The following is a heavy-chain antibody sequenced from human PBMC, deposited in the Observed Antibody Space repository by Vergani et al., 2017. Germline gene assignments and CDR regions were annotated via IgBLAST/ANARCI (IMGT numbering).Heavy chain of an antibody. CDR1: GGSISSGSYY. CDR3: ARGGDFGRFDP. CDR2: IYTSGST. V-gene: IGHV4-61*02. J-gene: IGHJ5*02. Sequence: QVQLQESGPGLVKPSQTLSLTCTVSGGSISSGSYYWSWIRQPAGKGLEWIGRIYTSGSTNYNPSLKSRVTISVDTSKNQFSLKLSSVTAADTAVYYCARGGDFGRFDPWGQGTLVTVSS. D-gene: IGHD3-3*01.